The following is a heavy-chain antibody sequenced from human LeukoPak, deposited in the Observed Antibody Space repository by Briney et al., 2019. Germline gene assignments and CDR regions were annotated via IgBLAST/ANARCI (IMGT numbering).Heavy chain of an antibody. Sequence: GGSLRLSCAASGFTFSSYEMNWVRQAPGKGLEWVSYISSSGSTIYYADSVKGRFTISRDNAKNSLYLQMNSLRAEDTAVYYCARDALVGAPHFDYWGQGTLVTVSS. CDR3: ARDALVGAPHFDY. CDR2: ISSSGSTI. V-gene: IGHV3-48*03. CDR1: GFTFSSYE. D-gene: IGHD1-26*01. J-gene: IGHJ4*02.